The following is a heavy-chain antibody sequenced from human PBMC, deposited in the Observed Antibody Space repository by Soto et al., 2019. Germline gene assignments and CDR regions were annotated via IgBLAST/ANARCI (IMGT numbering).Heavy chain of an antibody. D-gene: IGHD2-15*01. V-gene: IGHV4-59*01. Sequence: SETLSLTCTVSGGSISTYFWNWIRQPPGKGLEWLGYVSHAGSTYYNPSLKSRVTISVDTSNNQFSLKLSSVTAADTAVYYCAREDCSGGTCQYGMDVWGQGTTVTVSS. CDR1: GGSISTYF. CDR3: AREDCSGGTCQYGMDV. CDR2: VSHAGST. J-gene: IGHJ6*02.